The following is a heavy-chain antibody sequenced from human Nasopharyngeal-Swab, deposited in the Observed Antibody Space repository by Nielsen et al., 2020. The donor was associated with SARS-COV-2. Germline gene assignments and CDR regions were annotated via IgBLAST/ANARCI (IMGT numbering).Heavy chain of an antibody. Sequence: GGSLRLSCAASGFTFSSYAMHWVRQAPGKGLEWVAVISYDGSNKYYADSVKGRFTISRDNSKNTLYLQMNSLRAEDTAVYYCARGGLLELGLYWYFDLWGRGTLVTVSS. CDR1: GFTFSSYA. D-gene: IGHD2-21*02. CDR3: ARGGLLELGLYWYFDL. V-gene: IGHV3-30-3*01. J-gene: IGHJ2*01. CDR2: ISYDGSNK.